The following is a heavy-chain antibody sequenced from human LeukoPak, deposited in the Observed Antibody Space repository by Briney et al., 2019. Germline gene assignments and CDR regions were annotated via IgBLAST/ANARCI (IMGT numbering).Heavy chain of an antibody. D-gene: IGHD6-19*01. Sequence: ASVNVSCKASGYTFTGYYMHWVRQAPGQGLEWMGWINPNSGGTNYAQKFQGRVTMTRDTSISTAYMELSRLRSDDTAVYYCARDPPYSSGWYTGVYYFDYWGQGTLVTVSS. CDR1: GYTFTGYY. V-gene: IGHV1-2*02. CDR2: INPNSGGT. CDR3: ARDPPYSSGWYTGVYYFDY. J-gene: IGHJ4*02.